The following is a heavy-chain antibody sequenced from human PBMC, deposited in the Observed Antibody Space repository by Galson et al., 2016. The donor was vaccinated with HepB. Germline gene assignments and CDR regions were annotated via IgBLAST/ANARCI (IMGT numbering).Heavy chain of an antibody. Sequence: TLSLTCAVSSGSISSGDYYWSWIRQSPGKGLEWIGHINSRGAAYYNPSLRSRTTISIDTSRNQFSLKLYSVPAADTAVYYCARRPDDEGAHYRNYFFDWGQGTLATVSS. CDR1: SGSISSGDYY. J-gene: IGHJ4*02. D-gene: IGHD4/OR15-4a*01. V-gene: IGHV4-30-4*01. CDR2: INSRGAA. CDR3: ARRPDDEGAHYRNYFFD.